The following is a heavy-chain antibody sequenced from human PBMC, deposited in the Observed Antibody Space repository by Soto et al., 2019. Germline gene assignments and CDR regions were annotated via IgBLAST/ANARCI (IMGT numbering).Heavy chain of an antibody. V-gene: IGHV3-23*01. D-gene: IGHD2-15*01. CDR3: AKDIVVVVAATRLVDY. CDR2: ISGSGGST. CDR1: GFTFSSYV. J-gene: IGHJ4*02. Sequence: EVQLLESGGGLVQPGGSLRLSCAASGFTFSSYVMSWVRQAPGKGLEWVSAISGSGGSTYYADSVKGRFTISRDNSKNTLYLQMNSLRAEDTAVYYCAKDIVVVVAATRLVDYWGQGTLVTVSS.